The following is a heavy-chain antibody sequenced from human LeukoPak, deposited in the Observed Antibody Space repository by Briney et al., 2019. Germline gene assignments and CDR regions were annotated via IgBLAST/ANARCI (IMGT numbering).Heavy chain of an antibody. CDR1: GYTFTSYY. Sequence: ASVKVSCKASGYTFTSYYMHCVQQAPGQGLEWMAIINPSGDNTNYAQKFQGRVTMTRDTPTSTVYMEVSSLRSDDTAVYYCARGRPNGFNTFDYWGPGTLVTVSS. J-gene: IGHJ4*02. CDR3: ARGRPNGFNTFDY. CDR2: INPSGDNT. D-gene: IGHD5-24*01. V-gene: IGHV1-46*01.